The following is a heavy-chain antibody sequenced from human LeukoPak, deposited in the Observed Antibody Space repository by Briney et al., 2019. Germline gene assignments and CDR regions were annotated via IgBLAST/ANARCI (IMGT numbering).Heavy chain of an antibody. Sequence: GGSLRLSCAASGFTFSKYCMLWVRQAPGKGLESVSRINTDGTVTTYADSVKGRFTVSRDNADNTMFLQMNSVRGEDTAVYYCATKQWLAPPPDSWGQGTPVTVSS. CDR2: INTDGTVT. D-gene: IGHD6-19*01. CDR1: GFTFSKYC. J-gene: IGHJ4*02. V-gene: IGHV3-74*01. CDR3: ATKQWLAPPPDS.